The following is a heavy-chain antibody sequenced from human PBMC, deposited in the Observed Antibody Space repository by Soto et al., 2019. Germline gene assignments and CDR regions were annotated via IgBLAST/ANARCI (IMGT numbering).Heavy chain of an antibody. CDR3: ARESSGSGINPYHY. Sequence: EVQLVESGGGLVQPGGSLRLSCVASGFTFSSYDMHWVRQVTGKGLEWVSAIGSDGDTYYSDSVKGRFTISRENAKNSVYLQMNSLRGGDTAGYYCARESSGSGINPYHYWGQGKLVTVSS. V-gene: IGHV3-13*04. D-gene: IGHD3-10*01. CDR2: IGSDGDT. J-gene: IGHJ4*02. CDR1: GFTFSSYD.